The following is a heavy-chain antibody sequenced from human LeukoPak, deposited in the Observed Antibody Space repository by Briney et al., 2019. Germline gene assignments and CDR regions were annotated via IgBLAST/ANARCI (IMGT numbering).Heavy chain of an antibody. J-gene: IGHJ6*03. CDR1: GFTFSSYW. CDR3: ARVVRGVRYYYYYYMDV. V-gene: IGHV3-7*04. CDR2: IKQDGSEK. Sequence: GGSLRLSCAAPGFTFSSYWMSWVRQAPGKGLEWVANIKQDGSEKYYVDSVKGRFTISRDNAKNSLYLQMNSLRAEDTAVYYCARVVRGVRYYYYYYMDVWGKGTTVTVSS. D-gene: IGHD3-10*01.